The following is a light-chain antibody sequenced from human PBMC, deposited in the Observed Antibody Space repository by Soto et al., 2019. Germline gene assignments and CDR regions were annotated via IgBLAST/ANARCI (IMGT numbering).Light chain of an antibody. CDR3: QQYSTYSWT. CDR2: DAS. V-gene: IGKV1-5*01. J-gene: IGKJ1*01. Sequence: DIQMTQSPSTLSGSVGDRVTITCRASQSISSWLAWYQHKPGKAPNLLIYDASSLESGVPSRFSGSGSGTEFTLTISSLQPDDFATYFCQQYSTYSWTFGQGTKVDIK. CDR1: QSISSW.